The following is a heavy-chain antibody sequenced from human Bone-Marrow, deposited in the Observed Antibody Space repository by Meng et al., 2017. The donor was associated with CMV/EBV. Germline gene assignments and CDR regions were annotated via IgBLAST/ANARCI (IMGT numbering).Heavy chain of an antibody. CDR2: INYDGST. CDR3: ARGRKVDF. Sequence: SETLSLTCAVYGGSFNGYYWSWIRQPPGKGLEWIGEINYDGSTNYSPSLKSRVTISIDPSKNQFSLKLSSVTAADTAVYYCARGRKVDFWGHGTLDTVSS. CDR1: GGSFNGYY. V-gene: IGHV4-34*01. J-gene: IGHJ4*01.